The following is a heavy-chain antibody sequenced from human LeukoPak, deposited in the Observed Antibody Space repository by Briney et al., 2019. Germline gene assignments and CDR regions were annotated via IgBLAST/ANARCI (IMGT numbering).Heavy chain of an antibody. CDR2: IIPIFGTA. CDR1: GGTFSSYA. Sequence: ASVKVSCKAPGGTFSSYAISWVRQAPGQGLEWMGGIIPIFGTANYARKFQGRVTITADESTSTAYMELSSLRSEDTAVYYCARGSGRGYFDYRGQGTLVTVSS. V-gene: IGHV1-69*13. J-gene: IGHJ4*02. CDR3: ARGSGRGYFDY. D-gene: IGHD2-15*01.